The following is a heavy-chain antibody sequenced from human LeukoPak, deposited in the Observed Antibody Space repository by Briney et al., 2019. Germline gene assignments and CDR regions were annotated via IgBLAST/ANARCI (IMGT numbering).Heavy chain of an antibody. Sequence: PGGPLRLSCAASGFTFSSYGMHWVRQAPGKGLEWVSGIVGSGGTTYYADSVKGRFTISRDNSKNTLYLQMDSLRAEDTAVYYCANFNWNWGQGTLVTVSS. J-gene: IGHJ4*02. D-gene: IGHD1-1*01. CDR1: GFTFSSYG. V-gene: IGHV3-23*01. CDR3: ANFNWN. CDR2: IVGSGGTT.